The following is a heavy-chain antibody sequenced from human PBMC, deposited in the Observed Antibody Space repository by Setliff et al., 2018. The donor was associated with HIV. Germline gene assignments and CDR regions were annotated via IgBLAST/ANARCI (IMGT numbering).Heavy chain of an antibody. D-gene: IGHD1-26*01. CDR3: TRDSGTESGSPWWYFAL. CDR1: GFSFSNSW. V-gene: IGHV3-15*01. J-gene: IGHJ2*01. CDR2: IKNRPAGGTT. Sequence: TGGSLRLSCAASGFSFSNSWMTWVRQAPGKGLEWVGRIKNRPAGGTTEYAAPVKGRFTISRDDSKNMAYLQMNSLKIEDTALYYCTRDSGTESGSPWWYFALWGRGTLVTVSS.